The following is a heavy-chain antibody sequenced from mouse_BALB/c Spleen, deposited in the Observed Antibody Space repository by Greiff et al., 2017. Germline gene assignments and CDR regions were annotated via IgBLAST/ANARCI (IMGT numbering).Heavy chain of an antibody. CDR2: INPYNDGT. CDR1: GYTFTSYV. Sequence: EVQLQQSGPELVKPGASVKMSCKASGYTFTSYVMHWVKQKPGQGLEWIGYINPYNDGTKYNEKFKGKATLTSDKSSSTAYMELSSLTSEDSAVYYCARKGAYGDYQAWFAYWGQGTLVTVSA. V-gene: IGHV1-14*01. CDR3: ARKGAYGDYQAWFAY. J-gene: IGHJ3*01. D-gene: IGHD2-13*01.